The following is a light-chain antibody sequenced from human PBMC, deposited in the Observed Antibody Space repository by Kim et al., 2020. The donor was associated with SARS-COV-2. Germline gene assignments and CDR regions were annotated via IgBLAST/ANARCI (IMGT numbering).Light chain of an antibody. J-gene: IGKJ2*03. CDR3: QQSYSTPYS. CDR2: AAS. Sequence: SASVGDSVTITCRASQSISFHLNWYQQKSGKAPKLLIYAASSLQTGVPSTFSGSGSGTGFTLTISSLQPEDFATYYCQQSYSTPYSFGQGTKLEI. CDR1: QSISFH. V-gene: IGKV1-39*01.